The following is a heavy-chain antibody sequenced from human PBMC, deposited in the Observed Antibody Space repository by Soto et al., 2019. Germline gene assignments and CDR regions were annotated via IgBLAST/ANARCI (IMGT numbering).Heavy chain of an antibody. CDR2: ISGSGGST. CDR1: GFTFSSYA. V-gene: IGHV3-23*01. J-gene: IGHJ6*02. CDR3: AKDQVAGGIAAAGILSYYYYGMDV. Sequence: GGSLRLSCAASGFTFSSYAMSWVRQAPGKGLEWVSAISGSGGSTYYADSVKGRFTISRDNSKNTLYLQMNSLRAEDTAVYYCAKDQVAGGIAAAGILSYYYYGMDVWGQGTRVTVSS. D-gene: IGHD6-13*01.